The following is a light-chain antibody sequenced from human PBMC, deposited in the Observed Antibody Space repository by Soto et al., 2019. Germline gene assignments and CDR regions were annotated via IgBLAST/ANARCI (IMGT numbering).Light chain of an antibody. CDR1: QSVSSN. V-gene: IGKV3-15*01. CDR2: GPS. Sequence: EVVMSQSPATLSTPSGKRTTLSCRASQSVSSNSAWYQQPPVQPPRLLXYGPSTRATGIPGGFSGSGSGAEFTLTISSLQSEDFAVYYCQQRSNWPPFAFGQGTRLEIK. J-gene: IGKJ5*01. CDR3: QQRSNWPPFA.